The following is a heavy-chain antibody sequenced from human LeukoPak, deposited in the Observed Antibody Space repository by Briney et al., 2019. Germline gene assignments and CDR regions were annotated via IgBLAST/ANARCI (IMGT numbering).Heavy chain of an antibody. J-gene: IGHJ5*02. Sequence: GGSLRLSCTASGFTFGDYAMSWVRQAPGKGLEWVGFIRSKAYGGTTEYAASVKGRFTISRDDSKSIAYLQMNSLKTEDTAVYYCSRAQGVWFDPWGQGTLVTVSS. V-gene: IGHV3-49*04. CDR2: IRSKAYGGTT. CDR3: SRAQGVWFDP. CDR1: GFTFGDYA.